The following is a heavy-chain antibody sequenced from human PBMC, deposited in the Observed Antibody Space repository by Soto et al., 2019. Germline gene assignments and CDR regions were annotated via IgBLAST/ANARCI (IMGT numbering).Heavy chain of an antibody. CDR1: GFICSSYD. D-gene: IGHD2-8*02. Sequence: PGGSLRLSCAASGFICSSYDMSWVRQAPGKGLEWVSTILVDGRTFYVDSVKGRFTISRDNSKNTVYLQMNSLTAGDTALYYCAKATATGGGAFDIRGQGTMVTVSS. J-gene: IGHJ3*02. V-gene: IGHV3-23*01. CDR2: ILVDGRT. CDR3: AKATATGGGAFDI.